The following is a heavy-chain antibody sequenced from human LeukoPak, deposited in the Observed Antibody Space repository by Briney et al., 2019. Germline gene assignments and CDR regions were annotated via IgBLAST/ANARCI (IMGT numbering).Heavy chain of an antibody. CDR2: IYYSGST. V-gene: IGHV4-59*01. CDR3: ARDLGISSSTSTDDAFDI. J-gene: IGHJ3*02. D-gene: IGHD2-2*01. Sequence: SETLSLTCTVSGGSISSYYWSWIRQPPGKGLEWIGYIYYSGSTNYNPSLKSRVTISVDTSKNQFSLKLSSVTAADTAVYYCARDLGISSSTSTDDAFDIWGQGTMVIVSS. CDR1: GGSISSYY.